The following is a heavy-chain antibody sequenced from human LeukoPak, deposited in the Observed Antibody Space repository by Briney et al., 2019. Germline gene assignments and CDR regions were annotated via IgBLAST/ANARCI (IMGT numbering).Heavy chain of an antibody. CDR1: GFSFSDFW. CDR3: AKDLYSSWLDY. CDR2: INQDGSEN. D-gene: IGHD6-13*01. J-gene: IGHJ4*02. V-gene: IGHV3-7*01. Sequence: GGSLRLSCAASGFSFSDFWMGWVRQAPGKGLEWVANINQDGSENYYVDSVKGRFTISRDNSKNTLYLQMNSLRAEDTAVYYCAKDLYSSWLDYWGQGTLVTVSS.